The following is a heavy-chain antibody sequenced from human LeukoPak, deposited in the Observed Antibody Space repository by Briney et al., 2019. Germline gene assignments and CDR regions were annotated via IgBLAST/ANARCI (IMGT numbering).Heavy chain of an antibody. CDR3: ARHRGSGYPYFDY. J-gene: IGHJ4*02. CDR2: IYYSGST. Sequence: PSETLSLTFTVSGGSINNYYWSWIRQPPGKGLEWIGYIYYSGSTNYNPSLKSRVTISVDTSKNHFSLKLSSLTAADTAVYYCARHRGSGYPYFDYWGQGTLVTVSS. V-gene: IGHV4-59*01. CDR1: GGSINNYY. D-gene: IGHD3-22*01.